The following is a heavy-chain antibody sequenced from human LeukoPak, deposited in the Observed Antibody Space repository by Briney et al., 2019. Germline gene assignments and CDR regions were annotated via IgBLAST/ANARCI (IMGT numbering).Heavy chain of an antibody. CDR3: AREGFPPGVLH. CDR2: ISHDGSSK. Sequence: PGRSLRLSCAASGFTFSNYAIHWVRQAPGKGLEWVAVISHDGSSKYYADSLKGRFTISRDNSKNTLYLQMNSLRAEDTAVYYCAREGFPPGVLHWGQGTLVTVSS. V-gene: IGHV3-30-3*01. CDR1: GFTFSNYA. J-gene: IGHJ1*01. D-gene: IGHD2-2*01.